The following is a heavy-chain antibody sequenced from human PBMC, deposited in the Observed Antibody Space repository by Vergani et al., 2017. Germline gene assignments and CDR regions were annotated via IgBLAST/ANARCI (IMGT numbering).Heavy chain of an antibody. D-gene: IGHD2-2*01. CDR3: ARALGYCSSTSCPKNYYYYGMDV. J-gene: IGHJ6*02. V-gene: IGHV4-59*01. CDR1: GGSISSYY. CDR2: IYYSGST. Sequence: VQLQQWGAGLVKPSQTLSLTCTVSGGSISSYYWSWIRQPPGKGLEWIGYIYYSGSTNYNPSLKSRVTISVDTSKNQFSLKLSSVTAADTAVYYCARALGYCSSTSCPKNYYYYGMDVWGQGTTVTVSS.